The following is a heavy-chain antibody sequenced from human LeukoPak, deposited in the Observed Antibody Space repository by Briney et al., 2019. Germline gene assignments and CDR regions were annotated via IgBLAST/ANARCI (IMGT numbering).Heavy chain of an antibody. CDR2: IDHSGSV. J-gene: IGHJ3*02. V-gene: IGHV4-34*01. CDR1: GEPFSGYY. CDR3: ARIDSSGGGAFDI. D-gene: IGHD3-16*01. Sequence: PSETLSLTCAVYGEPFSGYYWTWIRQPPGKGLEWIGQIDHSGSVNYNPSLESRVSISVDKPKKQFSLKVNSVTAADTAVYYCARIDSSGGGAFDIWGQGTMVTVSS.